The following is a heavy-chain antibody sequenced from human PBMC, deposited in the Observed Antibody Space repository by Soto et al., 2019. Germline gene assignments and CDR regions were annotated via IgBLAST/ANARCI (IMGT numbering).Heavy chain of an antibody. J-gene: IGHJ4*02. CDR2: IWYDGSNK. CDR1: GFTFSSYG. D-gene: IGHD2-2*01. V-gene: IGHV3-33*01. Sequence: QVQLVESGGGVVQPGRSLRLSCAASGFTFSSYGMHWVRQAPGKGLEWVAVIWYDGSNKYYADSVKGRFTISRDNSKNTLYLQMNSLRAEDTAVYYCARVWQEYASDYWGQGTLVTVSS. CDR3: ARVWQEYASDY.